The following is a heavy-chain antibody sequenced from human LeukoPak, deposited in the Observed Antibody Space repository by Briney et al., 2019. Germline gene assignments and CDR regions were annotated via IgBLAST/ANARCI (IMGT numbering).Heavy chain of an antibody. D-gene: IGHD2-2*01. J-gene: IGHJ3*02. V-gene: IGHV3-7*01. CDR3: ARRAVPAAMGDAFDI. Sequence: PGGSLRLSCAASGFTFSSYWMSWVRQAPGKGLEWAANIKQDGSEKYYVDSVKGRFTISRDNARNSLYLQMNSLRAEDTAVYYCARRAVPAAMGDAFDIWGQGTMVTVSS. CDR2: IKQDGSEK. CDR1: GFTFSSYW.